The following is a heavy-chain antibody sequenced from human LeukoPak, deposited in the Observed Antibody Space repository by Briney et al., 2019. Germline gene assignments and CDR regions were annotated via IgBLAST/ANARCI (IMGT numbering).Heavy chain of an antibody. CDR3: ARAPNDYGSGYSAAFAY. Sequence: PGGSLRLSCAASAFSFSGYWMHWVRQAPGKGLVWVSRIDTDGKSTRYADSVKGRFTISRDNAKNTLYLQMNSLRAEDTAVYYCARAPNDYGSGYSAAFAYWGQGSLVTVSS. CDR1: AFSFSGYW. V-gene: IGHV3-74*01. D-gene: IGHD3-3*01. CDR2: IDTDGKST. J-gene: IGHJ4*02.